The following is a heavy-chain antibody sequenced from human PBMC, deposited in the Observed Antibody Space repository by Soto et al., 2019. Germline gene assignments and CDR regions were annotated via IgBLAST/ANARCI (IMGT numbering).Heavy chain of an antibody. CDR2: IYYSGST. Sequence: SETLSLTCTVSGGSISSGDYYWSWIRQPPGKGLEWIGYIYYSGSTYYNPSLKSRVTISVDASKNQFSLKLSSVTAADTAVYYCARRSPQYFQHWGQGTLVTVSS. CDR3: ARRSPQYFQH. V-gene: IGHV4-30-4*01. CDR1: GGSISSGDYY. J-gene: IGHJ1*01.